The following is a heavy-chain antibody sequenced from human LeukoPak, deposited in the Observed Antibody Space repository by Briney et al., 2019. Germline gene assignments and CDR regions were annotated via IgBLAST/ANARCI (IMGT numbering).Heavy chain of an antibody. CDR2: INAYNGNT. CDR1: GYTFTGNG. V-gene: IGHV1-18*01. J-gene: IGHJ6*02. D-gene: IGHD2-15*01. Sequence: ASVKVSCKASGYTFTGNGITWVRQAPGQGLEWMGWINAYNGNTVYAQMFQGRVTLITDTSTSTAYMELSSLRSEDTAVYYCARDSGGYCSGGSCYSRPYYYGMDVWGQGTTVTVSS. CDR3: ARDSGGYCSGGSCYSRPYYYGMDV.